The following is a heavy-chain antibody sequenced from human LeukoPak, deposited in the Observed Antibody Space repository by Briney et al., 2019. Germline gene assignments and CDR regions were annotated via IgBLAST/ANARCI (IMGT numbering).Heavy chain of an antibody. CDR3: ARDGGGYSSGWPYFDY. J-gene: IGHJ4*02. V-gene: IGHV3-48*01. D-gene: IGHD6-19*01. CDR1: GFTPTYYW. CDR2: ISSSSSTI. Sequence: GGSLSLSCVASGFTPTYYWMTWVRQAPGKGLEWVSYISSSSSTIYDADSVKGRFTISRDNAKNSLYLQMNSLRAEDTAVYYCARDGGGYSSGWPYFDYWGQGTLVTVSS.